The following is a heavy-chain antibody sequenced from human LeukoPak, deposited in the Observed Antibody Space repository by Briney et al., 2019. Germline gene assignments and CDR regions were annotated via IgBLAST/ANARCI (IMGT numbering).Heavy chain of an antibody. CDR1: GFTFSNAW. CDR2: IKSKTDGGTT. CDR3: AKAQSSGSEPTYGMDV. V-gene: IGHV3-15*01. Sequence: GGSLRLSCAASGFTFSNAWMSWVRQAPGKGLEWVGRIKSKTDGGTTDYAAPVKGRFTISRDDSKNTLYLQMNSLRAEDTAVYYCAKAQSSGSEPTYGMDVWGQGTTVTVSS. J-gene: IGHJ6*02. D-gene: IGHD6-19*01.